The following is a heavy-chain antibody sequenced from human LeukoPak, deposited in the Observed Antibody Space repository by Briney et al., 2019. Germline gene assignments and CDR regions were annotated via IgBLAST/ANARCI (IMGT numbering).Heavy chain of an antibody. CDR2: ISSSSSTI. CDR1: GFTFSSYS. CDR3: AKDKSVSADYYFDY. D-gene: IGHD5/OR15-5a*01. J-gene: IGHJ4*02. Sequence: GGSLRLSCAASGFTFSSYSMNWIRQAPGKGLEWVSYISSSSSTIYYADSVKGRFTISRDNAKNSLYLQMNSLRDEDTAVYYCAKDKSVSADYYFDYWGQGTLVTVSS. V-gene: IGHV3-48*02.